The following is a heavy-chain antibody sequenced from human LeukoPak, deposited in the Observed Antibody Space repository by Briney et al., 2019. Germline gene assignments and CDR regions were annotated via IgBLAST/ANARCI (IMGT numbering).Heavy chain of an antibody. CDR1: GYTFTSYD. D-gene: IGHD3-3*01. CDR3: ARGGSPITIFGVVIQIYYYMDV. Sequence: ASVKVSCKASGYTFTSYDINWVRQATGQGLEWMGWMNPNSGNTGYAQKFQGRVTMTRNTSISTAYMELSSLRSEDTAVYYCARGGSPITIFGVVIQIYYYMDVWGKGTTVTVSS. J-gene: IGHJ6*03. CDR2: MNPNSGNT. V-gene: IGHV1-8*01.